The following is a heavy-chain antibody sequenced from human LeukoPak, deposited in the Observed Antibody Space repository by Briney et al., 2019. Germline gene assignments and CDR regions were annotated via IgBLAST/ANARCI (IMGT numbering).Heavy chain of an antibody. J-gene: IGHJ5*02. CDR3: VRDKEVVTGIGWFDP. Sequence: GGSLRLSCAASGFTFSNYWMHWVRQAPGKGLVWVSRIDSDGRSTNYADSVKGRFTISRANAKNTLYLQMNSLRVEDTAVYYCVRDKEVVTGIGWFDPWGQGTLVTVSS. V-gene: IGHV3-74*01. CDR1: GFTFSNYW. D-gene: IGHD2-21*02. CDR2: IDSDGRST.